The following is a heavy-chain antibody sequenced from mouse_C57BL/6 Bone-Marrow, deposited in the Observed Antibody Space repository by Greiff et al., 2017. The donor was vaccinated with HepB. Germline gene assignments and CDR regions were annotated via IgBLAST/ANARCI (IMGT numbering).Heavy chain of an antibody. Sequence: QVQLQQSGAELARPGASVKLSCKASGYTFTSYGISWVKQRTGQGLEWIGEIYPRSGNTYYNEKFKGKATLTADKSSSTAYMALSSLTSEDSAVYFCARDTTVPWFAYWGQGTLVTVSA. J-gene: IGHJ3*01. CDR2: IYPRSGNT. D-gene: IGHD1-1*01. V-gene: IGHV1-81*01. CDR3: ARDTTVPWFAY. CDR1: GYTFTSYG.